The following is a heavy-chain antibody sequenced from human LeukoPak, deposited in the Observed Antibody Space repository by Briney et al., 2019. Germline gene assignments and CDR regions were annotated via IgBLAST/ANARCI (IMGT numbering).Heavy chain of an antibody. J-gene: IGHJ4*02. Sequence: ASVTVSCKASGYTFTSYGISWVRQAPGQGLEWMGWISAYNGDTSYAQKLQGRVTMTTDTSTSTAYMELRSLRSDDTAVYYCAISTVTTANFDYWGQGTLVTVSS. D-gene: IGHD4-17*01. CDR3: AISTVTTANFDY. V-gene: IGHV1-18*01. CDR1: GYTFTSYG. CDR2: ISAYNGDT.